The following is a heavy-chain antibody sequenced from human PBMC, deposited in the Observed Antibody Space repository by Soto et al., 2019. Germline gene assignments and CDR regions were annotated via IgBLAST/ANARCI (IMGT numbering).Heavy chain of an antibody. D-gene: IGHD3-22*01. J-gene: IGHJ5*02. V-gene: IGHV1-69*04. CDR3: AGDPDSHYNDSHAYSYP. Sequence: SVKVSCKASGYTFTGYYMHWVRQAPGQGLEWMGRIIPIIGIINYAQKFQGRVTITADKFTGTAYMELTRLRSDDTAVYYCAGDPDSHYNDSHAYSYPWGQGTLVTVSS. CDR1: GYTFTGYY. CDR2: IIPIIGII.